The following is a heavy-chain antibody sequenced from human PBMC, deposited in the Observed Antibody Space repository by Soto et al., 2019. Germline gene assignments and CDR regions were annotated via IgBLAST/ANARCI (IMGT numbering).Heavy chain of an antibody. J-gene: IGHJ6*03. D-gene: IGHD2-2*01. CDR3: ARVVPAVPHRDYYYYYMDV. V-gene: IGHV1-3*01. Sequence: ASVKVSCKASGYTFTSYAMHWVRQAPGQRLEWMGWINAGNGNTKYSQKFQGRVTMTRDTSASTAYMELRSLRSDDTAVYYCARVVPAVPHRDYYYYYMDVWGKGTTVTVSS. CDR2: INAGNGNT. CDR1: GYTFTSYA.